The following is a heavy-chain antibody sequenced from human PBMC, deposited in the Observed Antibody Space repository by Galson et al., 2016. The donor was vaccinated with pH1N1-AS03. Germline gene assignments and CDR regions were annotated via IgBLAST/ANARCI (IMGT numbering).Heavy chain of an antibody. CDR1: GYIFTGFY. V-gene: IGHV1-2*04. D-gene: IGHD2/OR15-2a*01. J-gene: IGHJ6*02. CDR3: AKDSRGPCSSATCATTYYFGMDV. Sequence: SVKVSCKASGYIFTGFYVHWVRQAPGQGLEWMGWINPNNGVTNYAQKFQAWVTMTGDTSISTAYLELYGLKSDDTAVYYCAKDSRGPCSSATCATTYYFGMDVWSQGTTVIVSS. CDR2: INPNNGVT.